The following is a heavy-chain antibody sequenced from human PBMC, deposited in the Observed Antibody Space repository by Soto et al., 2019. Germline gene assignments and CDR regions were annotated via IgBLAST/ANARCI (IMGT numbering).Heavy chain of an antibody. J-gene: IGHJ4*02. D-gene: IGHD3-10*01. CDR2: IFHDGTA. CDR3: ARLVYDTRLNYMYFDF. V-gene: IGHV4-4*02. CDR1: GVSLTSGNW. Sequence: PSETLSLTCAVSGVSLTSGNWWTWVRQSPQRGLEYIGEIFHDGTANYYPSFERRVAMSVDTSRNQFSIKLTSVTAAETAVYFCARLVYDTRLNYMYFDFWGPGTLVTVSS.